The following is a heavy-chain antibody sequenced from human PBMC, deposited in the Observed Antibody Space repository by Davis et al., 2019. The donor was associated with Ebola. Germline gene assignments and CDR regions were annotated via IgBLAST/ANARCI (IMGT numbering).Heavy chain of an antibody. CDR3: ARDSSYDFWSSYNWFDP. J-gene: IGHJ5*02. CDR1: GYTFTSYA. V-gene: IGHV1-3*01. CDR2: INAGNGNT. D-gene: IGHD3-3*01. Sequence: ASVKVSCKASGYTFTSYAMHWVRQAPGQRLEWMGWINAGNGNTKYSQKFQGRVTITADKSTSTAYMELSSLRSEDTAVYYCARDSSYDFWSSYNWFDPWGQGTLVTVSS.